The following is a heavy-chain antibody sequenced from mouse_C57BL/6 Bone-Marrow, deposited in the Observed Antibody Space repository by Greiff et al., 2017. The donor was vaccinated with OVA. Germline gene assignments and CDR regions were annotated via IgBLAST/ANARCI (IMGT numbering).Heavy chain of an antibody. CDR3: ARFHGTPSYWYFDV. J-gene: IGHJ1*03. CDR1: GYTFTSYW. D-gene: IGHD2-1*01. Sequence: QVHVKQSGAELAKPGASVKLSCKASGYTFTSYWMHWVKQRPGQGLEWIGYINPRSGYPKYNQKFKDKAPLTADKSSSTAYMQLSSLTYEDSAVYYCARFHGTPSYWYFDVWGTGTTVTVSS. CDR2: INPRSGYP. V-gene: IGHV1-7*01.